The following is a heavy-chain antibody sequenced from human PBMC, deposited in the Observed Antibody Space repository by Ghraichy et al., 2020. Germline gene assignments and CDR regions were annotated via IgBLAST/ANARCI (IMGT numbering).Heavy chain of an antibody. CDR2: INHSGST. Sequence: SETLSLTCAVYGGSFSGYYWSWIRQPPGKGLEWIGEINHSGSTNYNPSLKSRVTISVDTSKNQFSLKLSSVTAADTAVYYCARVYLGSRGGDYYYYGMDVWGQGTTVTVSS. V-gene: IGHV4-34*01. J-gene: IGHJ6*02. CDR3: ARVYLGSRGGDYYYYGMDV. D-gene: IGHD3-16*01. CDR1: GGSFSGYY.